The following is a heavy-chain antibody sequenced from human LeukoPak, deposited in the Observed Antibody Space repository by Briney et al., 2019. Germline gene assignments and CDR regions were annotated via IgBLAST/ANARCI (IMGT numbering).Heavy chain of an antibody. CDR1: GYTFTGYH. Sequence: ASVKVSCKAPGYTFTGYHIHWVRQAPGQGLEWMGWINPNSGGTNYAQKFQGRVTMTRDTSISTAYMELSRLRSDDTAVYYCAILRGYFDLWGRGTLVTVSS. V-gene: IGHV1-2*02. CDR3: AILRGYFDL. J-gene: IGHJ2*01. CDR2: INPNSGGT.